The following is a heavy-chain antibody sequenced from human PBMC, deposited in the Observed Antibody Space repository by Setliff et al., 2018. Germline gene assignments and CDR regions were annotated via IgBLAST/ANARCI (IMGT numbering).Heavy chain of an antibody. J-gene: IGHJ4*02. CDR3: ARTLYDYDILTGPGYYFDY. CDR1: GGSISSSSYY. V-gene: IGHV4-39*07. Sequence: SETLSLTCTVSGGSISSSSYYWGWIRQPPGKGLEWIGSIYYSGSTYYNPSLKSRVTISVNTSKNQFSLKLSPVTAADTAVYYCARTLYDYDILTGPGYYFDYWGQGTLVTVSS. CDR2: IYYSGST. D-gene: IGHD3-9*01.